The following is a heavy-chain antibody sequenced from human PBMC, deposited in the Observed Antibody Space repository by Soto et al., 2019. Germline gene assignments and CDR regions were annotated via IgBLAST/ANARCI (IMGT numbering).Heavy chain of an antibody. J-gene: IGHJ4*02. D-gene: IGHD2-8*02. CDR2: INHSGST. CDR1: GGSFSGYY. V-gene: IGHV4-34*01. CDR3: ARDKLTGLFDY. Sequence: QVQLQQWGAGLLKPSETLSLTCAVYGGSFSGYYWTWIRQPPGTGLEWIGEINHSGSTNYNPSLKXXVTLSVDTSNNQFSQTRTSVTAADTAVYYCARDKLTGLFDYWGQGTLVTVSS.